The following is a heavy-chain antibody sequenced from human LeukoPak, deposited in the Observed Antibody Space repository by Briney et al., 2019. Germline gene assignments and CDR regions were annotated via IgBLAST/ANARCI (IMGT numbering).Heavy chain of an antibody. CDR3: ARAGRDCSSTSCLGGAFDI. Sequence: ASVKVSCKASGYTFTGYYMHWVRQAPGQGLEWMGGIIPIFGTANYAQKFQGRVTITADESTSTAYMELSSLRSEDTAVYYCARAGRDCSSTSCLGGAFDIWGQGTMVTVSS. CDR1: GYTFTGYY. J-gene: IGHJ3*02. CDR2: IIPIFGTA. V-gene: IGHV1-69*13. D-gene: IGHD2-2*01.